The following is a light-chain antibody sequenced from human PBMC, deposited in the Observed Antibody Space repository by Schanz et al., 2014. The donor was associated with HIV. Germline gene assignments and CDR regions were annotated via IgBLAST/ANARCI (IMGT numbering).Light chain of an antibody. V-gene: IGLV1-40*01. CDR1: SSNIGTGFD. J-gene: IGLJ2*01. Sequence: QSVLTQPPSVSGAPGQRVTISCTGSSSNIGTGFDVHWYQLLPGTAPKVLIFANTHRPSGVPDRFSGSKSGTSASLVISGLQSEDEADYYCATWDISLNGPVFGGGTKLTVL. CDR2: ANT. CDR3: ATWDISLNGPV.